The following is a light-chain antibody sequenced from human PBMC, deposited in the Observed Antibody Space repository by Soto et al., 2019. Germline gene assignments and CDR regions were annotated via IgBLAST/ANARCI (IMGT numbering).Light chain of an antibody. J-gene: IGLJ1*01. CDR3: SSYTNSRTLL. CDR2: GVT. Sequence: QSALTQPASVSGSPGQSITISCTGTSDNYVSWYQQHPGKVPKLMIYGVTNRPSGVSDRFSGSKSGNTASLTISGLQTEDDADYYCSSYTNSRTLLFGAGTKVTVL. CDR1: SDNY. V-gene: IGLV2-14*01.